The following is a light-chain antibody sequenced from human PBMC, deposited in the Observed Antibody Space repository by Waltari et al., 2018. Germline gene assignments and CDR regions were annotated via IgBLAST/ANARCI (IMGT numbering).Light chain of an antibody. J-gene: IGKJ4*01. CDR2: DAS. CDR1: QGVRTY. Sequence: EIVLTQSPATLSLSPGEGATLSCRASQGVRTYLAWYQHAPGQARRLLIYDASNRATVVPARFSGSGSGTDFTLTISGLQPEDFAVYYCQERSNWPGGAFGGGTKVEIK. V-gene: IGKV3-11*01. CDR3: QERSNWPGGA.